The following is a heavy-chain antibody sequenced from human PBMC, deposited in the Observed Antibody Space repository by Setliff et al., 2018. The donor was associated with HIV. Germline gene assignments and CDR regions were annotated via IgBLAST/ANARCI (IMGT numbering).Heavy chain of an antibody. CDR3: ARDAGSIAVAETGYHV. CDR2: ISDSGTT. J-gene: IGHJ6*02. CDR1: GGSISPYY. D-gene: IGHD6-19*01. V-gene: IGHV4-59*12. Sequence: SETLSLTCTVSGGSISPYYWSWIRQPPGKGLEWIAWISDSGTTNYNPSLKSRVTLSLDTSKNHFSLKLSSVTAADTAVYYCARDAGSIAVAETGYHVWGQGTTVTVSS.